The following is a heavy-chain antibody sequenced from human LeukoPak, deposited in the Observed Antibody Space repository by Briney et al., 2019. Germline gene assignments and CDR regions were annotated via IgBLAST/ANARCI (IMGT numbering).Heavy chain of an antibody. J-gene: IGHJ4*02. CDR1: GGSINSYY. CDR3: ARGGGWSPYYFDY. Sequence: SETLSLTCTVSGGSINSYYWSWIRQPPGKGLEWIGYIFYSGSASYNPSLKSRVTISVDTSKNQFSLRLNSLTAADTAVYYCARGGGWSPYYFDYWGQGTLVTVSS. D-gene: IGHD6-19*01. CDR2: IFYSGSA. V-gene: IGHV4-59*01.